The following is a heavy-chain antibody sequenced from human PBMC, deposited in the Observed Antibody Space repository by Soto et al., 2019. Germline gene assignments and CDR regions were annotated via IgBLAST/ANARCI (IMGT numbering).Heavy chain of an antibody. CDR2: IKQDGSEK. V-gene: IGHV3-7*01. D-gene: IGHD3-22*01. Sequence: GGSLRLSCAASGFTFSSYWMSWVRQAPGKGLEWVANIKQDGSEKYYVDSVKGRFTISRDNAKNSLYLQMNSLRAEDTAVYYCARDTYYDSSGYYFWFDPWGQGTLVTVSS. CDR1: GFTFSSYW. CDR3: ARDTYYDSSGYYFWFDP. J-gene: IGHJ5*02.